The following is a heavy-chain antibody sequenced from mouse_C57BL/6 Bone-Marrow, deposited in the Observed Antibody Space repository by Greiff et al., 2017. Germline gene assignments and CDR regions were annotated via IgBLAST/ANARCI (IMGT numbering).Heavy chain of an antibody. Sequence: QVQLKQSGAELVRPGTSVKVSCKASGYAFTNYLIEWVKQRPGQGLEWIGVINPGSGGTNYNEKFKGKATLTADKSSSTAYMQLSSQTSEDSAVYCCARDLYYGSSYDYWGQGTTLTVSS. V-gene: IGHV1-54*01. CDR1: GYAFTNYL. CDR3: ARDLYYGSSYDY. CDR2: INPGSGGT. J-gene: IGHJ2*01. D-gene: IGHD1-1*01.